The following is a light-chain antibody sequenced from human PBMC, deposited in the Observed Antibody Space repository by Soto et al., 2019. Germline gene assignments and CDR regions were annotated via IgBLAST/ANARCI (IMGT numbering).Light chain of an antibody. CDR1: SSDVGTYNL. CDR3: CSYAPSRTLL. Sequence: QSALTQPASVSGSPGESITISCTGTSSDVGTYNLVTWYQQHPGRVPKLILYEGNKRPSGVSSRFSASKSGNTASLTISGLQAEDVADYFCCSYAPSRTLLFGGGTKLTVL. V-gene: IGLV2-23*01. CDR2: EGN. J-gene: IGLJ2*01.